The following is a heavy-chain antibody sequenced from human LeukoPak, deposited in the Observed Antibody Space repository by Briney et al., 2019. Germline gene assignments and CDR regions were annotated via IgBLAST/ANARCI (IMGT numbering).Heavy chain of an antibody. J-gene: IGHJ4*02. CDR2: MSYDGSDK. Sequence: GGSLRLSCAASGFTFSNYDMHWVRQAPGKGLECVAVMSYDGSDKYYADSVKGRFTVSRDNSKNTLYLQMNSLKAEDTAVYYCAKALRPRYNHGFDYWGQGTLVTVSP. V-gene: IGHV3-30*18. CDR1: GFTFSNYD. D-gene: IGHD5-18*01. CDR3: AKALRPRYNHGFDY.